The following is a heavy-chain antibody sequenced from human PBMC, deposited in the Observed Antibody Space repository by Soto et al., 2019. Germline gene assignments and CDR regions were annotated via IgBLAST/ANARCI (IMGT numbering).Heavy chain of an antibody. Sequence: KWLVWVSRINSDGSSTSYADSVKGRFTISRDNAKNTLYLQRNSLRAEDTAVYYCASLLDEKTQYYYYYHGIDV. CDR2: INSDGSST. V-gene: IGHV3-74*01. D-gene: IGHD2-2*03. CDR3: ASLLDEKTQYYYYYHGIDV. J-gene: IGHJ6*01.